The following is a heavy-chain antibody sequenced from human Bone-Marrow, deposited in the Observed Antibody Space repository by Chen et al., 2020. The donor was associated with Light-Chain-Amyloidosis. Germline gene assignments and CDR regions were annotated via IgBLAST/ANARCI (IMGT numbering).Heavy chain of an antibody. D-gene: IGHD3-16*01. CDR3: AKDKGGSIGFGMDV. J-gene: IGHJ6*02. CDR1: GFTFDDYA. V-gene: IGHV3-9*01. Sequence: EEHLVESGGGLVQPGRSLRLSCEASGFTFDDYAMHWVRQAPGKGLEWVSGISWNSGVKGYVDSVRGRFTISRDGVKNSLYLQMNSLRPEDTALYYCAKDKGGSIGFGMDVWGQGTTVIVSS. CDR2: ISWNSGVK.